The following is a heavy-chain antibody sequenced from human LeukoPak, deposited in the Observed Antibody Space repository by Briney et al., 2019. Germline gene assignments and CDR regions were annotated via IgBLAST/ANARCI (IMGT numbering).Heavy chain of an antibody. CDR1: GGSFSGYY. V-gene: IGHV4-34*01. Sequence: PSETLSLTCAVYGGSFSGYYWSWIRQPPGKGLEWIGEINHSGSTNYNPSLKSRVTISVDTSKNQFSLKLSSVTAADTAVYYCASQLVLLQKPLPNWFDPWGQGTLVTVSS. J-gene: IGHJ5*02. CDR3: ASQLVLLQKPLPNWFDP. D-gene: IGHD6-13*01. CDR2: INHSGST.